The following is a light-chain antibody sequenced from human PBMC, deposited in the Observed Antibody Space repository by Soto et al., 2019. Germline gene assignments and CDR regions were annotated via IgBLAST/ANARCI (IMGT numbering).Light chain of an antibody. CDR1: RSDIGAGYR. Sequence: QSVLTQPPSVSGAPGQRVTISCTGSRSDIGAGYRVRWYQQVPGAAPKLLIYANTNRPSGVSARFFGSKSGTSASLAITGLQAEDEADYYCQSYDRSLSAVVFGGGTKLTVL. V-gene: IGLV1-40*01. CDR2: ANT. CDR3: QSYDRSLSAVV. J-gene: IGLJ2*01.